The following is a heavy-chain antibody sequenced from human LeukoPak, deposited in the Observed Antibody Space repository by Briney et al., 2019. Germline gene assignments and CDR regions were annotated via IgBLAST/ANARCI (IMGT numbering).Heavy chain of an antibody. V-gene: IGHV1-2*02. D-gene: IGHD2-2*01. CDR3: ARDRLVRKYCSSTSRVVPN. J-gene: IGHJ4*02. CDR2: INPNSGGT. CDR1: GYTFTGYY. Sequence: ASVKVSCKASGYTFTGYYMHWVRQAPGQGLEWMGWINPNSGGTNYAQKFQGRVTMTRDTSISTAYMELSRLRSDDTAVYYCARDRLVRKYCSSTSRVVPNWGQGTLVTVSS.